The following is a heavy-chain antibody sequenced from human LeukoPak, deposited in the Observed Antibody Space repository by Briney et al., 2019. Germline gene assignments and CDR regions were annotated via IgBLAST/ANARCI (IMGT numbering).Heavy chain of an antibody. J-gene: IGHJ4*02. CDR1: GGSISSGSYY. CDR2: IYTSGST. CDR3: ASRIIYDSSGYYGDY. V-gene: IGHV4-61*02. D-gene: IGHD3-22*01. Sequence: PSQTLSLTCTASGGSISSGSYYWSWIRQPAGKGLEWIGRIYTSGSTNYNPSLKSRVTISVDTSKNQFSLKLSSVTAADTAVYYCASRIIYDSSGYYGDYWGQGTLVTVSS.